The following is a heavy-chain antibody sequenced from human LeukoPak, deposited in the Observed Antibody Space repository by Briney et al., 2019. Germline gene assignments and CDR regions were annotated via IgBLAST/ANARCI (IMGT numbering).Heavy chain of an antibody. J-gene: IGHJ4*02. CDR1: GFTFSSYA. D-gene: IGHD5-24*01. CDR2: IKQDGSEK. CDR3: ARGGMGTFDS. V-gene: IGHV3-7*05. Sequence: QPGGSLRLSCAASGFTFSSYAMSWVRQAPGKGPEWVANIKQDGSEKYYVDSVKGRFTISRDNAKNSLYLQMNSLRAEDTAVYYCARGGMGTFDSWGQGTLVTVSS.